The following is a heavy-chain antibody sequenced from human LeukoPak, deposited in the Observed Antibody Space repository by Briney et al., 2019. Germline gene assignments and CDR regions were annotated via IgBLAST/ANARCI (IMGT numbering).Heavy chain of an antibody. D-gene: IGHD3-3*01. CDR2: IKQDGSEE. V-gene: IGHV3-7*03. CDR1: GFTFSSYW. CDR3: ERGITIFGVVSSYAFDI. Sequence: GGSLRLSCAASGFTFSSYWMTWVRQAPGKGLEWVANIKQDGSEENYVDSVKGRFTISRDNAKNSLFLQMDSLRAEDTAVYYCERGITIFGVVSSYAFDIWGQGTMVTVSS. J-gene: IGHJ3*02.